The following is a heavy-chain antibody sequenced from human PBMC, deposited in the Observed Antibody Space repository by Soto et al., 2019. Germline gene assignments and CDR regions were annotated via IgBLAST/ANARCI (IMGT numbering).Heavy chain of an antibody. CDR3: ARKDQGIAVADGDY. Sequence: QVQLVQSGAEVKKPGSSVKVSCKASGGTFSSYAISWVRQAPGQGLEWMGWMNPNSGNTGYAQKFQGRVTMTRNTSISTAYMELSSLRSEDTAVYYCARKDQGIAVADGDYWGQGTLVTVSS. V-gene: IGHV1-8*02. CDR1: GGTFSSYA. J-gene: IGHJ4*02. D-gene: IGHD6-19*01. CDR2: MNPNSGNT.